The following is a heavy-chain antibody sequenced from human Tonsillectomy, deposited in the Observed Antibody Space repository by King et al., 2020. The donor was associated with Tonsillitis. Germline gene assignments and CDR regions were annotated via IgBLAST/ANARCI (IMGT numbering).Heavy chain of an antibody. V-gene: IGHV4-59*01. CDR1: GGSISSYY. CDR2: IYYSGST. Sequence: QVQLQESGPGLVKPSETLSLTCTVSGGSISSYYWSWIRQPPGKGLEWIGDIYYSGSTNYNPSLKSRVTISVDTSKNQFSLKLSSVTAADTAVYYCAREEYYYNYMDVWGKGTTVTVSS. CDR3: AREEYYYNYMDV. J-gene: IGHJ6*03.